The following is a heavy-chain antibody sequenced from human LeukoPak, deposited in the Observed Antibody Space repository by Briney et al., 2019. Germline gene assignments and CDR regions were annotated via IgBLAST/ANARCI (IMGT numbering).Heavy chain of an antibody. J-gene: IGHJ4*02. Sequence: HPGGSLRLSCAASGFTFSSYGMHWVRQAPGKGLEWVAVISYDGSNKYYADSVKGRFTISRDNSKNTLYLQMNSLRAEDTAVYYCAKPLDVISSSSYLDYWGQGTLVTVSS. D-gene: IGHD6-6*01. CDR3: AKPLDVISSSSYLDY. CDR2: ISYDGSNK. CDR1: GFTFSSYG. V-gene: IGHV3-30*18.